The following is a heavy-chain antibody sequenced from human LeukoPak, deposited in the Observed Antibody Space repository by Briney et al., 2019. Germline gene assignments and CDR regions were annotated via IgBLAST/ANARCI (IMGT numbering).Heavy chain of an antibody. V-gene: IGHV4-30-2*01. CDR2: IYHSGST. CDR3: ARDRHMVRGSSWFDP. Sequence: SETLSLTCAVSGGSISSGGYSWSWIRQPPGKGLEWIGYIYHSGSTYYNPSLKSRVTVSVDRSKNQFSLKLSSVTAADTAVYYCARDRHMVRGSSWFDPWGRGTLVTVSS. J-gene: IGHJ5*02. D-gene: IGHD3-10*01. CDR1: GGSISSGGYS.